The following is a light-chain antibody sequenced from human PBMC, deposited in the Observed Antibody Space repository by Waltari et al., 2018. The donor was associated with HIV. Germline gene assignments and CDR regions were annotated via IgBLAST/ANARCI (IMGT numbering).Light chain of an antibody. V-gene: IGKV3-15*01. CDR2: RSS. Sequence: EIVMTQSPATLSVSPGERVTLSCRASQRISSNLVWYQQKPGQAPRPLIYRSSSRATGIPARFSGSGSGTEFTLTISSLQSEDFAVYYCQQYNNFLLTFGGGTKVEIK. CDR3: QQYNNFLLT. J-gene: IGKJ4*01. CDR1: QRISSN.